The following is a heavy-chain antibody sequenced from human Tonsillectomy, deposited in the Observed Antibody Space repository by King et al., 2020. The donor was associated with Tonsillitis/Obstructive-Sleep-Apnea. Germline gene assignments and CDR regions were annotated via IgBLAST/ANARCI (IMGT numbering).Heavy chain of an antibody. CDR3: TTRSPYYDFWSGYYTEADY. D-gene: IGHD3-3*01. J-gene: IGHJ4*02. CDR2: IKSKTDGGTT. Sequence: VQLVESGGGLVKPGGSLRLSCAASGFTFSNAWMSWVRQAPGKGLEWVGRIKSKTDGGTTDYAAPVNGRFTISRDDSKNTLYLQMNSLKTEDTAVYYCTTRSPYYDFWSGYYTEADYWGQGTLVTVSS. CDR1: GFTFSNAW. V-gene: IGHV3-15*01.